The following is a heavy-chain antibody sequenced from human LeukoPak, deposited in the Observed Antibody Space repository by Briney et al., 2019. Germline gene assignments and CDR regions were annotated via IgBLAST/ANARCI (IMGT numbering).Heavy chain of an antibody. CDR2: IYYSGST. J-gene: IGHJ6*03. CDR1: GGSIMGSTYY. V-gene: IGHV4-39*07. CDR3: AGDRSYVDV. Sequence: SETLSLTCTVSGGSIMGSTYYWGWIRQSPGKGLEWIGTIYYSGSTYYNPSLKSRVSMSVDTSKSQFSLRLTSVTAADTAVYFCAGDRSYVDVWGKGTTVTVSS.